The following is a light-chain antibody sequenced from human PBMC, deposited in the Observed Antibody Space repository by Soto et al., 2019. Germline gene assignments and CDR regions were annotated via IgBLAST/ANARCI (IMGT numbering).Light chain of an antibody. CDR2: DVT. V-gene: IGLV2-14*01. J-gene: IGLJ1*01. CDR1: GSDIDAYNY. CDR3: GSFKGGITPYV. Sequence: QSVLTQPASVSGSPGQSITISCTGSGSDIDAYNYVSWYQQHPGKAPKLMIYDVTNRPSGASNRFSGSKSGNTASLNISGLQAEDEADYYCGSFKGGITPYVFGTGTKVTVL.